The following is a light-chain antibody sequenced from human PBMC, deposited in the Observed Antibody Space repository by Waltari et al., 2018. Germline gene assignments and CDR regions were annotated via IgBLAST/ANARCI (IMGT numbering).Light chain of an antibody. V-gene: IGKV4-1*01. CDR3: QQYYTTPYT. CDR2: WSS. CDR1: QSDLYSPNTKYN. Sequence: IVMTQSPDSLAVSLGERATIQFKSSQSDLYSPNTKYNLAWYQQKPEQPPKLLIYWSSTRNAVVPDRFSGSGSGTDFTLTISSLQAEDVAVYYCQQYYTTPYTFGRGTKLQIK. J-gene: IGKJ2*01.